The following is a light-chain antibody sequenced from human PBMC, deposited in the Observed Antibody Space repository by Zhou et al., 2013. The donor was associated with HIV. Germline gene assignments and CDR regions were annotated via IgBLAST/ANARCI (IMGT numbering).Light chain of an antibody. V-gene: IGKV3-20*01. Sequence: EIVLTQSPGTLSLSPGERATLSCRASQSVSSSYLAWYQQKPGQAPRLLIYGTSSRATGIPDRFSGSGSGTDFTLTISRLEPEDFALYYCEQYDKSLTFGGGTKVEIK. CDR2: GTS. CDR1: QSVSSSY. J-gene: IGKJ4*01. CDR3: EQYDKSLT.